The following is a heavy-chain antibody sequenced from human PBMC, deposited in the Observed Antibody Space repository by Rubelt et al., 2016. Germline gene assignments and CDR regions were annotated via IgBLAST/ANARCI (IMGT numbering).Heavy chain of an antibody. Sequence: RVTISVGTSKNQFSLKLSSVTAADTAVYYCARVSIAAAGHFDYWGQGTLVTVSS. CDR3: ARVSIAAAGHFDY. J-gene: IGHJ4*02. V-gene: IGHV4-34*01. D-gene: IGHD6-13*01.